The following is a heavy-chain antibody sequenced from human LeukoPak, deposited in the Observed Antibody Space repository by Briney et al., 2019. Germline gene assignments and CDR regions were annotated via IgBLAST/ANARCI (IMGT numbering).Heavy chain of an antibody. Sequence: SETLSLTCSVSGGSISSYYWNWIRQSPGKGLEWIGYNSYSGSSNYNPSLKSRVIISLDTSKSQFSLKLSSVTAADTAVYYRARDIGYYDSSGYSPTGWFDPWGPGTLITVSS. J-gene: IGHJ5*02. CDR1: GGSISSYY. V-gene: IGHV4-59*01. CDR3: ARDIGYYDSSGYSPTGWFDP. CDR2: NSYSGSS. D-gene: IGHD3-22*01.